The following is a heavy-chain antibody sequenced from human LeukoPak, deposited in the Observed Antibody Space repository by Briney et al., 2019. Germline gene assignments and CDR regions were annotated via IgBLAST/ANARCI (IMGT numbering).Heavy chain of an antibody. CDR2: IYHSGST. J-gene: IGHJ4*02. Sequence: SQTLSLTCAVSGGSISSGGYSWSWIRQPPGKGLEWIGYIYHSGSTYYNPSLKSRVTISVDRSKNQFSLKLSSVTAADTAVYYCARGTTYFDYWGQGTLVTVSS. V-gene: IGHV4-30-2*01. CDR3: ARGTTYFDY. D-gene: IGHD1-14*01. CDR1: GGSISSGGYS.